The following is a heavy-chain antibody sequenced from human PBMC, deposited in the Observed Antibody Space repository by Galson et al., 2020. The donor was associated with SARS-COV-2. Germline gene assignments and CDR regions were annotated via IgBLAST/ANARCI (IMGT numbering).Heavy chain of an antibody. CDR2: ISHDRGNK. CDR3: AKDQSYYYYGVDV. Sequence: GGSLRLSCAASAFLFTNHGMHWVRQAPGKGLEWVAGISHDRGNKYQADSVKGRFTISRDDSKNTLYLQMDSLRPEDTAVYFCAKDQSYYYYGVDVWGQGTTVTVSS. V-gene: IGHV3-30*18. CDR1: AFLFTNHG. J-gene: IGHJ6*01.